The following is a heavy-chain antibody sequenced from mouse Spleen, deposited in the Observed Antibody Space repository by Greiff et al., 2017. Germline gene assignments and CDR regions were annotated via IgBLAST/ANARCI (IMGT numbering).Heavy chain of an antibody. J-gene: IGHJ3*01. Sequence: EVMLVESEGGLVQPGSSMKLSCTASGFTFSDYYMAWVRQVPEKGLEWVANINYDGSSTYYLDSLKSRFIISRDNAKNILYLQMSSLKSEDTATYYCARDEDVGFAHWGQGTLVTVSA. CDR3: ARDEDVGFAH. CDR1: GFTFSDYY. CDR2: INYDGSST. V-gene: IGHV5-16*01.